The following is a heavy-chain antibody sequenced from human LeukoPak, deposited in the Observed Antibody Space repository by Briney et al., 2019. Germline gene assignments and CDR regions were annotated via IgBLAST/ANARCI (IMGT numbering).Heavy chain of an antibody. CDR1: GFTFSTYG. V-gene: IGHV3-33*01. CDR2: LWSDGSNT. CDR3: ARDGPHYDLDV. Sequence: PGGSLRLSCAASGFTFSTYGMHWVRQAPGKSLEWVAFLWSDGSNTNYADSVKGRFTISRDISKNSLYLQMNSLRAEDTAVYYCARDGPHYDLDVWGQGTTVTVSS. D-gene: IGHD3-3*01. J-gene: IGHJ6*02.